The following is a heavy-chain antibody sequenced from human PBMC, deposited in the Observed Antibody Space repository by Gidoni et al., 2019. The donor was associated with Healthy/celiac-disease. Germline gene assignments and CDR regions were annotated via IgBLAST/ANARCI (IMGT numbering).Heavy chain of an antibody. CDR2: IIPIFGTA. CDR3: ARDPLGITGTLSY. J-gene: IGHJ4*02. D-gene: IGHD1-7*01. Sequence: QVQLVQSGAEVKKPGSSVKVPCKASGGTFSSYAISWVRPAPGQGLEWMAGIIPIFGTANYAQKFQGRVTITADESTSTAYMELSSLRSEDTAVYYCARDPLGITGTLSYWGQGTLVTVSS. CDR1: GGTFSSYA. V-gene: IGHV1-69*01.